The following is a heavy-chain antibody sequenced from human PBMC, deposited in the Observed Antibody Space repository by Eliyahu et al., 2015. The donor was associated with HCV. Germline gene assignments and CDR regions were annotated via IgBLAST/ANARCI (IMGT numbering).Heavy chain of an antibody. CDR2: XHYSGST. Sequence: QVQLQESGXGLVKPSETLSLTCTVXGGSITTXSXXWIRXPPGKGLXWIGYXHYSGSTNYTPSLKSRVTISVDTSKNQFSLNLTSVTAADTAVYYCASGGGGIAVAGTGGWFDPWGQGTLVTVSS. V-gene: IGHV4-59*01. CDR3: ASGGGGIAVAGTGGWFDP. D-gene: IGHD6-19*01. J-gene: IGHJ5*02. CDR1: GGSITTXS.